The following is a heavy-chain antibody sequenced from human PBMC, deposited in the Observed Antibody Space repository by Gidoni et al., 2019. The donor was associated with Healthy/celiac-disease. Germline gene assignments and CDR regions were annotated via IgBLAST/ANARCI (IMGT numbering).Heavy chain of an antibody. J-gene: IGHJ4*02. V-gene: IGHV4-34*01. CDR1: GGSFSGSY. CDR2: NNHSGST. Sequence: QVQLQQWGAGLLKPSETLSLTCAVYGGSFSGSYWSWIRQPPGKGLEWIGENNHSGSTNYNPSLKSRVTISVDTSKNQFSLKLSSVTAADTAVYYCARGASRRWLQRRAIQMRYDYWGQGTLVTVSS. CDR3: ARGASRRWLQRRAIQMRYDY. D-gene: IGHD5-12*01.